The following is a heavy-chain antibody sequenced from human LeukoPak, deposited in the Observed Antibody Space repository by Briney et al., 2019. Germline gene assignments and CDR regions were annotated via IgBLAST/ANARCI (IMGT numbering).Heavy chain of an antibody. CDR3: AREQRKLSHYYYYYGMDV. Sequence: GGSLRLSCAASGFTFSSYGMHWVRQAPGKGLEWVAVISYDGSNKYYADSVKGRFTISRDNSKNTLYLQMNSLRAEDTAVYYCAREQRKLSHYYYYYGMDVWGQGTTVTVSS. CDR1: GFTFSSYG. V-gene: IGHV3-30*03. CDR2: ISYDGSNK. J-gene: IGHJ6*02. D-gene: IGHD1-1*01.